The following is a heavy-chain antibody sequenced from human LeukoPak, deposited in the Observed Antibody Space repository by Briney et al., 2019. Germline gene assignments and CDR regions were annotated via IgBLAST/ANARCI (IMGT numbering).Heavy chain of an antibody. CDR1: GGTFSSYA. J-gene: IGHJ5*02. CDR2: IIPIFGTA. V-gene: IGHV1-69*13. D-gene: IGHD4-23*01. Sequence: ASVKVSCKASGGTFSSYAISWVRQAPGQGLEWMGGIIPIFGTANYAQKFQGRVTITADESTSTAYMELSSLRSEDTAVYYCARAYGGNSIGSWFDPWGQGTLVTVSS. CDR3: ARAYGGNSIGSWFDP.